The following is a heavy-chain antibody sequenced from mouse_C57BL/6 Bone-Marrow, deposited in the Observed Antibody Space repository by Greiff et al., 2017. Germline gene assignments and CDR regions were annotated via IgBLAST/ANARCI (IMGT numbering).Heavy chain of an antibody. J-gene: IGHJ3*01. Sequence: QVQLKESGAELVKPGASVKLSCKASGYTFTEYTIHWVKQRSGQGLEWIGWFYPGSGSIKYNEKFKDKATLTADKSSSTVYMELSRLTSEDSAVXFCARHAPFRGPFAYWGQGTLVTVSA. V-gene: IGHV1-62-2*01. CDR3: ARHAPFRGPFAY. D-gene: IGHD3-1*01. CDR1: GYTFTEYT. CDR2: FYPGSGSI.